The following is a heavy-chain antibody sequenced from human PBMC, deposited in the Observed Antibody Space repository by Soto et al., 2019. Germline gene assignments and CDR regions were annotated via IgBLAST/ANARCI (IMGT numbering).Heavy chain of an antibody. Sequence: PSETLSLTCTVSCGSVSSSSYYWGWVRQPPGKGLEWIGSVYYSGSTYYNPSLESRVTISVDTSKNQFSLKLSSVTAADTAVYYCARTTYYDFWSGYFSPRPYYFDYWGQGPLVTVSS. D-gene: IGHD3-3*01. V-gene: IGHV4-39*07. J-gene: IGHJ4*02. CDR2: VYYSGST. CDR3: ARTTYYDFWSGYFSPRPYYFDY. CDR1: CGSVSSSSYY.